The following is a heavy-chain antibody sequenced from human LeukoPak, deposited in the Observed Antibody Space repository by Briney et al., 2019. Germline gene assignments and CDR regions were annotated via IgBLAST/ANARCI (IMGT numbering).Heavy chain of an antibody. Sequence: GASVKVSCKASGYTFTSYGISWVRQAPGQGLEWMGWISAYNGNTNYAQKLQGRVTMTTDTSTSTAYMELRSLRSDDTAVYYCARDRPMVRGDPEFDYWGQGTLVTVSS. CDR3: ARDRPMVRGDPEFDY. CDR2: ISAYNGNT. CDR1: GYTFTSYG. D-gene: IGHD3-10*01. V-gene: IGHV1-18*01. J-gene: IGHJ4*02.